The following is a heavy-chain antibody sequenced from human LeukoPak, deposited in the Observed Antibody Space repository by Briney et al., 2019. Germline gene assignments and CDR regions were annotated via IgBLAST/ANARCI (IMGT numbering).Heavy chain of an antibody. Sequence: SETLSLTCTVSGGSFSRSDHYWGWIRQPPGKGLEWIGTMYYSGSTYFNPSLKSRVTISVDTSKNQFSLKLSSVAAADTAVYYCARGGGDRSVAAAGTIDYWGQGTLVTVSS. J-gene: IGHJ4*02. CDR1: GGSFSRSDHY. D-gene: IGHD6-13*01. CDR3: ARGGGDRSVAAAGTIDY. V-gene: IGHV4-39*07. CDR2: MYYSGST.